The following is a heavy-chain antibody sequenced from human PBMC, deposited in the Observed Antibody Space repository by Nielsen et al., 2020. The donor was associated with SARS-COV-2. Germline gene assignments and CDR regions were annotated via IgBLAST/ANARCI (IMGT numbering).Heavy chain of an antibody. J-gene: IGHJ2*01. D-gene: IGHD6-13*01. Sequence: GGSLRLSCAASGFTFDDYAMHWVRQAPGKGLEWVSGISWNSGSIGYADSVKGRFTISRDNAKNSLYLQMNSLRAEDTALYYCARNLAGYSTRLAFDPWGRGTLVTVSS. CDR1: GFTFDDYA. V-gene: IGHV3-9*01. CDR3: ARNLAGYSTRLAFDP. CDR2: ISWNSGSI.